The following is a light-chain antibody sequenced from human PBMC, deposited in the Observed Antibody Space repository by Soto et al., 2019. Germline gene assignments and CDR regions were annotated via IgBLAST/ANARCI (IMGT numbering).Light chain of an antibody. J-gene: IGKJ1*01. CDR1: QSVGNW. Sequence: DIQMTQSPSSLSASVGDIVTITCRASQSVGNWLAWYQQKPGKAPNLLIYDASSLESGVPSRFSGSGSGTEFALTISSLQPDDFATYYCQQYNTYSWTFGPGTKVDIK. CDR2: DAS. CDR3: QQYNTYSWT. V-gene: IGKV1-5*01.